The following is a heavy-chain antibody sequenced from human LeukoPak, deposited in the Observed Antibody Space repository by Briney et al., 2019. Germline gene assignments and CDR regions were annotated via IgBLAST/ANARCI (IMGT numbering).Heavy chain of an antibody. J-gene: IGHJ4*02. Sequence: ASVTVSCKASGYTFTNFYIHWVRQAPGQGHDWMGYINPRNGATSYSQKFQGRVTMTEDTSTDTAYMELSSLRSEDTAVYYCATDRRRLLVYWGQGTLVTVSS. CDR3: ATDRRRLLVY. D-gene: IGHD2-8*02. CDR2: INPRNGAT. V-gene: IGHV1-46*01. CDR1: GYTFTNFY.